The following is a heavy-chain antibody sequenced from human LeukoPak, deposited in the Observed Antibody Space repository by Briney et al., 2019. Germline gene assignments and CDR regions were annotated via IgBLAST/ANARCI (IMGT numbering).Heavy chain of an antibody. D-gene: IGHD4-17*01. Sequence: PSETLSRNGTVSGGSFSSHYWSWIRQPPGKGLEWIGYISYIGSTNYNPALKSRVTISVDTSKNQFSLKLSSVTAADAAVYFCAGDPTTVTKGLEIWGQGTMVTVSS. V-gene: IGHV4-59*11. CDR1: GGSFSSHY. J-gene: IGHJ3*02. CDR2: ISYIGST. CDR3: AGDPTTVTKGLEI.